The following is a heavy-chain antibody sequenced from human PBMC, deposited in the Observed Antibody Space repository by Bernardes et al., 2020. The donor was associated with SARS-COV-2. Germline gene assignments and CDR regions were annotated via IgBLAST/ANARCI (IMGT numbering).Heavy chain of an antibody. CDR3: TRVPVVAGSYGWSDP. J-gene: IGHJ5*02. D-gene: IGHD2-15*01. CDR2: IYYRGRT. CDR1: GGSISSGDYY. Sequence: SETLSLTCTVSGGSISSGDYYWNWVRQHPGEGLEWVGYIYYRGRTNYNPSLESRVTVSLDTSKNQFSLKLNSVTAADTAVYYCTRVPVVAGSYGWSDPWGQGTLVTVSS. V-gene: IGHV4-31*03.